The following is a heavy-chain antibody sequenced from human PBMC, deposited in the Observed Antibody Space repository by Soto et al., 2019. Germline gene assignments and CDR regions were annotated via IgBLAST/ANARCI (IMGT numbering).Heavy chain of an antibody. CDR3: ARTSLTIFGPSNDYYGMGV. CDR1: GGSISSGEYY. V-gene: IGHV4-30-4*01. D-gene: IGHD3-3*01. J-gene: IGHJ6*02. CDR2: ISYSGST. Sequence: PSETLSLTCTVSGGSISSGEYYWTWIRQPPGKGLEWIGYISYSGSTHYSPSLKSRVSITVDTSKNQFSLNLASVSAEDTAVYYCARTSLTIFGPSNDYYGMGVWGLGNTVTVSS.